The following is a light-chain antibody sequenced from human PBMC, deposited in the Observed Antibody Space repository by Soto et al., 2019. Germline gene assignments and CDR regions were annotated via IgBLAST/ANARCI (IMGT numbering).Light chain of an antibody. CDR2: KAS. V-gene: IGKV1-5*03. Sequence: DIQMTQSPSALSASMGDRVTITCRGSQGISSWLAWYQQKPGKAPRLLIYKASSLASGVPSRFSGSGSGTEFTLTISSLQPADVATYHCQQHTTFGQGTKVEI. CDR3: QQHTT. J-gene: IGKJ1*01. CDR1: QGISSW.